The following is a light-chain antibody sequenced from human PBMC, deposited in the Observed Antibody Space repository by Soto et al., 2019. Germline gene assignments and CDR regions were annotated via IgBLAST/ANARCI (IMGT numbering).Light chain of an antibody. CDR3: QQSYGGPPT. J-gene: IGKJ1*01. Sequence: DIQLTQSPSSLSASVGDRVTITCRASQTSSIYLNWYQQKPGRAPNLLIYTASTLQGGVPSRFSGSGSETDFTLTISSLQPEDFATYYCQQSYGGPPTFGQGTKVEV. CDR1: QTSSIY. V-gene: IGKV1-39*01. CDR2: TAS.